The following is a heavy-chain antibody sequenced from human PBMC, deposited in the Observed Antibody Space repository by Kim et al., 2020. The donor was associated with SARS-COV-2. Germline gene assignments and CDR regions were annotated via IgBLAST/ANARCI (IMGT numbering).Heavy chain of an antibody. Sequence: SETLSLTCAVYGGSFSGYYWSWIRQPPGKGLEWIGEINHSGSTNYNPSLKSRVTISVDTSKNQFSLKLSSVTAADTAVYYCARAPYCSSTSCLTNWFDP. CDR2: INHSGST. D-gene: IGHD2-2*01. CDR3: ARAPYCSSTSCLTNWFDP. CDR1: GGSFSGYY. J-gene: IGHJ5*02. V-gene: IGHV4-34*01.